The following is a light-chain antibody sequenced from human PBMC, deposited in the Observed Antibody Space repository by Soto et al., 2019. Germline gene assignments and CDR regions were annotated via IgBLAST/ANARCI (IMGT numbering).Light chain of an antibody. CDR3: QQYKSYPLT. V-gene: IGKV1-5*03. CDR2: KAS. Sequence: DIQMTQSPSTLSASVGDRVTITCRASQSISSWLAWYQQKPGKAPNLLIYKASTLESGVPSRFSGSGSGTEFTLTISSVQPDDFATYCCQQYKSYPLTFGGGTKVDI. J-gene: IGKJ4*01. CDR1: QSISSW.